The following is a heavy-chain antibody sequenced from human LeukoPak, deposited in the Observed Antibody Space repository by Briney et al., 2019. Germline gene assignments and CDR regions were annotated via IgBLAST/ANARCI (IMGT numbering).Heavy chain of an antibody. V-gene: IGHV3-21*01. CDR2: ISSSSSYI. CDR1: GFTFSNYW. J-gene: IGHJ4*02. CDR3: ARDSILGITIFGETLSYYFDY. D-gene: IGHD3-3*01. Sequence: SGGSLRLSCAASGFTFSNYWMSWARQAPGKGLEWVSSISSSSSYIYYADSVKGRFTISRDNAKNSLYLQMNSLRAEDTAVYYCARDSILGITIFGETLSYYFDYWGQGTLVTVSS.